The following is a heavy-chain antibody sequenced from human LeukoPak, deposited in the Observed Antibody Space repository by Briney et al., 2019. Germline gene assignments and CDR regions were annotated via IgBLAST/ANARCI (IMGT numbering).Heavy chain of an antibody. V-gene: IGHV1-2*02. CDR1: GYTFTGYY. CDR2: INPNSGGT. D-gene: IGHD3-10*01. J-gene: IGHJ5*02. Sequence: ASVKVSCKASGYTFTGYYMNWVRQAPGQGLEWMGWINPNSGGTNYAQKFQGRVTMTRDTSISTAYMELSRLRSDDTAVYYCAREEALLWFGDRTPTNWFDPWGQGALVTVSS. CDR3: AREEALLWFGDRTPTNWFDP.